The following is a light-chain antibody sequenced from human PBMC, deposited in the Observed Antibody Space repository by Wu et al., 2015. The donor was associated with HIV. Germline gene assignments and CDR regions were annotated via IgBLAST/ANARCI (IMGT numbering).Light chain of an antibody. V-gene: IGKV3-15*01. Sequence: ERATLSCRASQSINVNVAWYQXKHGQAPRLLIYGTSARATGIPARFSGSGSGTDFTLIISSLQSEDFAVYYCQQYHNWPLTFGGGTKVEIK. CDR2: GTS. CDR1: QSINVN. J-gene: IGKJ4*01. CDR3: QQYHNWPLT.